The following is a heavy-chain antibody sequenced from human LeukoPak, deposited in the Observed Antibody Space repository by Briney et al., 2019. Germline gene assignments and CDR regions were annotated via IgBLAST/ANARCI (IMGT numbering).Heavy chain of an antibody. D-gene: IGHD1-1*01. CDR2: ISTSGNII. CDR1: GFSFSDYE. J-gene: IGHJ6*03. V-gene: IGHV3-48*03. Sequence: GGFLRLSCAASGFSFSDYEMNWVRQAPGKGLEWVLHISTSGNIIHYADSVKGRFTISRDNAKNSLYLQMNSLRAEDTALYFCARDATTEIGTVYMDVWGKGTTVTISS. CDR3: ARDATTEIGTVYMDV.